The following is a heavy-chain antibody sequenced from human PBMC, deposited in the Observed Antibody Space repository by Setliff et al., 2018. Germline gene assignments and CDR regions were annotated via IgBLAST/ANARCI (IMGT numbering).Heavy chain of an antibody. Sequence: PSETLSLTCTVSGGSISSYYWSWIRQPAGKGLEWIGHIYIGGSANYNPSLKSRVTMSIDTSKNQFSLKLSSVTAADTAVYYCARHMGDSFGLRNFDSWGQGTLVTVSS. D-gene: IGHD5-18*01. V-gene: IGHV4-4*07. CDR1: GGSISSYY. J-gene: IGHJ4*02. CDR2: IYIGGSA. CDR3: ARHMGDSFGLRNFDS.